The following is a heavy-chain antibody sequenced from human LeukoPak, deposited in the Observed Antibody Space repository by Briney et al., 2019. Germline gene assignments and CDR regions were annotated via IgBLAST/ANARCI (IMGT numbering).Heavy chain of an antibody. D-gene: IGHD3-22*01. CDR3: ARRCDTSSYYTYYFDY. CDR1: GYTFTGYY. V-gene: IGHV1-2*02. CDR2: INPNSGGT. Sequence: ASVKVSRKASGYTFTGYYMHWVRQAPGQGLEWMGWINPNSGGTNYAQKFQGRVTMTRDTSISTAYMELSRLRSDDTAVYFCARRCDTSSYYTYYFDYWGQGTLVTVSS. J-gene: IGHJ4*02.